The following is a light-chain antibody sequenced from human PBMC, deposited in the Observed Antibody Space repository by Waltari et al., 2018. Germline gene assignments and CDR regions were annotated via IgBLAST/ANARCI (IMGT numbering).Light chain of an antibody. CDR3: QHTTDWPPAFT. CDR2: GSS. Sequence: EVVLTQPPATLSLSPGEGATLSCRASQRVSSYLPWYQQKPGKAPSLLLYGSSTRATGVPDRFSGRGSGTDFSLTISSVEPEDFAVYYCQHTTDWPPAFTFGPGTRVDLK. V-gene: IGKV3-11*01. J-gene: IGKJ3*01. CDR1: QRVSSY.